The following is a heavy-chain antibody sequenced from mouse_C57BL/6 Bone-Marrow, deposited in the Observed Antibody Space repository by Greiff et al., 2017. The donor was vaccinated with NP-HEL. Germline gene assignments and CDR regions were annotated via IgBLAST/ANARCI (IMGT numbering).Heavy chain of an antibody. CDR2: IYPGDGDT. V-gene: IGHV1-82*01. D-gene: IGHD1-1*01. Sequence: VQLQQPGPELVKPGASVKISCKASGYTFSSSWMNWVKQRPGKGLEWIGRIYPGDGDTNYNGKFKGKATLTADKSSSTAYTQLSSLTSEDSAVYFCARSDYGPPMDYWGQGTSVTVSS. J-gene: IGHJ4*01. CDR3: ARSDYGPPMDY. CDR1: GYTFSSSW.